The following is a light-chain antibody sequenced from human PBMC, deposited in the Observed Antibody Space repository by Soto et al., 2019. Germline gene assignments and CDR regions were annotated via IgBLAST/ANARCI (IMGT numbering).Light chain of an antibody. CDR1: KVENKN. CDR2: DDA. Sequence: ELPQPPSVSVAPGQTARITCGGEKVENKNVHWYQQKAGQAPVLVAFDDADRPSGIPDRFSGSYSGNTATLTISRVEAGDEADYYCLVWESSSDQYVFGTGTKVTVL. CDR3: LVWESSSDQYV. J-gene: IGLJ1*01. V-gene: IGLV3-21*02.